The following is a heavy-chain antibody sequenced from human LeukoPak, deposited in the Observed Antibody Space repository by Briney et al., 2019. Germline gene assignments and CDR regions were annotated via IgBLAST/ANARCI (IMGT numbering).Heavy chain of an antibody. J-gene: IGHJ6*03. D-gene: IGHD2-2*01. CDR3: AKQVVVPAASYYYMDV. Sequence: GGSLSLSCAASGFTFSSYGMHWVRPAPGKGLEGVAFIRYDGSNKYYADSVKGRFTISRDNSKNTLYLQMNSLRAEDTAVYYCAKQVVVPAASYYYMDVWGKGTTVTVSS. CDR1: GFTFSSYG. V-gene: IGHV3-30*02. CDR2: IRYDGSNK.